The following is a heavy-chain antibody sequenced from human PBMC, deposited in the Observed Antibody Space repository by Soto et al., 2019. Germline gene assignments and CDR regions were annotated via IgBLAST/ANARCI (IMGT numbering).Heavy chain of an antibody. Sequence: ASVKVSCKASGYTFTSYGISWVRQAPGQGLEWMGWISAYNGNTNYAQKLQGRVTMTTDTSTSTAYMELRSLRSDDTAVDYCATALTNYYDSSGSYWGQGTLVTVSS. CDR3: ATALTNYYDSSGSY. V-gene: IGHV1-18*01. J-gene: IGHJ4*02. CDR1: GYTFTSYG. CDR2: ISAYNGNT. D-gene: IGHD3-22*01.